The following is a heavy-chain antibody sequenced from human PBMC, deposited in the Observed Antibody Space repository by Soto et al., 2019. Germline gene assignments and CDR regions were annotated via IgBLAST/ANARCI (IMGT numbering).Heavy chain of an antibody. CDR2: INHSGNT. CDR3: ARHGDGYHTLYWFDP. J-gene: IGHJ5*01. D-gene: IGHD5-12*01. Sequence: PPETLSLTCTVSDRSISSYYLSWIRQPPGKGLEWIGEINHSGNTNYNPSLKSRDTISIHTTKNKFPLKLSPVTAAHMAVYYCARHGDGYHTLYWFDPWGQGTLVIVSS. V-gene: IGHV4-59*08. CDR1: DRSISSYY.